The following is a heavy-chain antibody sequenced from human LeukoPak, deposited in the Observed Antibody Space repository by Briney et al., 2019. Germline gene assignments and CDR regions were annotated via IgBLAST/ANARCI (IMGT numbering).Heavy chain of an antibody. J-gene: IGHJ4*02. V-gene: IGHV1-8*01. CDR1: GYTFTSYD. D-gene: IGHD6-19*01. CDR2: MNPNSGNT. CDR3: ARGRGIAVAGQFDY. Sequence: ASVKVSCKASGYTFTSYDINWVRQATGQGLEWMGWMNPNSGNTGYAQKFQGRVTMTRDTSISTAYMELSSLRSEDTAVYYCARGRGIAVAGQFDYWGQGTLVTVSS.